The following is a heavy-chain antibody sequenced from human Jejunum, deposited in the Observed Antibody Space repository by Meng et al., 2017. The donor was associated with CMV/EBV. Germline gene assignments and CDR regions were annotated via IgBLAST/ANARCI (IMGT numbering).Heavy chain of an antibody. V-gene: IGHV3-53*01. Sequence: ASWFSVSGNYMSWVRQAPGKGLEWVSFIYSGGSSYYPDSVKGRFTISRDNSKNTLYLQMNSLRAEDTAVYYCASVMIRLGRIAALDYWGQGTLVTVSS. CDR1: WFSVSGNY. J-gene: IGHJ4*02. CDR3: ASVMIRLGRIAALDY. CDR2: IYSGGSS. D-gene: IGHD6-13*01.